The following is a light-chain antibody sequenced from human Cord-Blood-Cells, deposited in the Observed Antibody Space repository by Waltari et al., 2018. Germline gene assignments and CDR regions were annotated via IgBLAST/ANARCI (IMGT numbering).Light chain of an antibody. V-gene: IGLV2-14*03. CDR3: SSYTSSSTYV. CDR2: DVS. J-gene: IGLJ1*01. Sequence: QSALPQPASVSGSPGQSITIPCTGTSSDVGGYTYVSWYQQHPVKAPKLMIYDVSNRPSGVSNRFAGSKSGNTASLTISGLQAEDEADYYCSSYTSSSTYVFGTGTKVTVL. CDR1: SSDVGGYTY.